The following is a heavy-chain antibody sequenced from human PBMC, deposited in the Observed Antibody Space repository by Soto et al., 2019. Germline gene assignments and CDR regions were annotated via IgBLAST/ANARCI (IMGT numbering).Heavy chain of an antibody. CDR3: ASGGYDSRPFDS. V-gene: IGHV4-31*03. Sequence: QVQLQESGPGLVKPSQTLSLTCTVSGGSISSGGYYWSWIRQHPEKGLEWIGYIYYSGSTYYNPSLKSRXXIXVXXSKNQFSLKLSSVTAADTAVYYCASGGYDSRPFDSWGQGTMVTVSS. J-gene: IGHJ3*02. D-gene: IGHD5-12*01. CDR1: GGSISSGGYY. CDR2: IYYSGST.